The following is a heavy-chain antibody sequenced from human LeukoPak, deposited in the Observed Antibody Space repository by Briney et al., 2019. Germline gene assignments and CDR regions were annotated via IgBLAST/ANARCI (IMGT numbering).Heavy chain of an antibody. V-gene: IGHV3-48*01. CDR3: AKDLPAAYFDY. D-gene: IGHD2-2*01. CDR1: GFTFSTYS. J-gene: IGHJ4*02. CDR2: LSGDSTTI. Sequence: PGGSLRLSCAASGFTFSTYSMNWVRRAPGKGLEWISYLSGDSTTIYQADSVKGRFTISRDNVKNSLYLQMNSLRAEDTAVYYCAKDLPAAYFDYWGQGTLVTVSS.